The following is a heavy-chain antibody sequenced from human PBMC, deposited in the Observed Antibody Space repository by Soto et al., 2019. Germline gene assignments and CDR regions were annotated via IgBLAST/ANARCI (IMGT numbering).Heavy chain of an antibody. CDR3: ARDLGAAAHSSGWFDP. Sequence: QVQLQESGPGLVKPSETLSLTCTVSGGSISSYYWSWIRQPPGKGLEWIGSIYYSGSTNYNPSLKSRVTISVDTSKNQFSLKLSSVTAADTAVYYCARDLGAAAHSSGWFDPWGQGTLVTVSS. CDR2: IYYSGST. D-gene: IGHD6-13*01. V-gene: IGHV4-59*01. CDR1: GGSISSYY. J-gene: IGHJ5*02.